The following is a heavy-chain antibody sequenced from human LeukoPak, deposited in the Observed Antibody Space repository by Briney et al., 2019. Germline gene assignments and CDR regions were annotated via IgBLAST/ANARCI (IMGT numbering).Heavy chain of an antibody. D-gene: IGHD4-23*01. V-gene: IGHV4-34*01. J-gene: IGHJ4*02. CDR3: ARGLGYGGNPGPFDY. CDR2: INHSGST. Sequence: SETLSLTCAVYGGSFSGYYWSWIRQPPGKGLEWIGEINHSGSTNYNPSLKSRVTISVDTSKNQFSLKLSFVTAADTAVYYCARGLGYGGNPGPFDYWGQGTLVTVSS. CDR1: GGSFSGYY.